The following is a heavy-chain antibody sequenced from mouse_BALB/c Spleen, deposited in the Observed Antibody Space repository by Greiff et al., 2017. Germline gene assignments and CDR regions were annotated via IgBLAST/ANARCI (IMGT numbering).Heavy chain of an antibody. CDR2: ISSGGST. D-gene: IGHD2-4*01. Sequence: EVKLVESGGGLVKPGGSLKLSCAASGFTFSSYAMSWVRQTPEKRLEWVASISSGGSTYYPDSVKGRFTISRDNAKNNLYLQMSSLKSEDTAMYYCARGYDYDVDYWGQGTTLTVSS. CDR3: ARGYDYDVDY. V-gene: IGHV5-6-5*01. CDR1: GFTFSSYA. J-gene: IGHJ2*01.